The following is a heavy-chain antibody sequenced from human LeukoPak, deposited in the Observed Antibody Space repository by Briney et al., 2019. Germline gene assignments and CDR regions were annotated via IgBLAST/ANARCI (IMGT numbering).Heavy chain of an antibody. J-gene: IGHJ4*02. CDR1: GYTFTSYG. D-gene: IGHD3-9*01. V-gene: IGHV1-18*04. Sequence: ASVKVSCKASGYTFTSYGISWVRQAPGQGLEWMGWISAYNGNTNYAQKLQGRVTMTTDTSTSTAYMELRSLRSDDTAVHYCARVVLRYFDWLSRYFDYWGQGTLVTVSS. CDR3: ARVVLRYFDWLSRYFDY. CDR2: ISAYNGNT.